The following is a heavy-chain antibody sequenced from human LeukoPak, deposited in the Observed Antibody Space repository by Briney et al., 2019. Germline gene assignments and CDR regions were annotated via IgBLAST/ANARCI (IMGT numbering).Heavy chain of an antibody. V-gene: IGHV1-58*02. CDR3: AADFRRGVGAALGY. Sequence: GASVKVSCKASGFTFTSSAMQWVRQARGQRLEWIGWIVVGSGNTNYAQKFQERVTITRDMSTSTAYMELSSLRSEDTAVYYCAADFRRGVGAALGYWGQGTLVTVSP. J-gene: IGHJ4*02. CDR1: GFTFTSSA. D-gene: IGHD1-26*01. CDR2: IVVGSGNT.